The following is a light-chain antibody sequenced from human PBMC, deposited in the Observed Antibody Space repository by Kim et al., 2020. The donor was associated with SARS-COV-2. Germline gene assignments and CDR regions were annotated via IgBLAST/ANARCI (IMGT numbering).Light chain of an antibody. CDR1: QSVSSNY. J-gene: IGKJ2*01. CDR2: GAS. V-gene: IGKV3-20*01. Sequence: LSPGERATRTGRASQSVSSNYLVRYQGKPGQAPRLLIYGASSRAKGIPDSFSGSGSGTDFTLNISRLEREDFAVYYCQQHGSSPYTFGQGTKLEI. CDR3: QQHGSSPYT.